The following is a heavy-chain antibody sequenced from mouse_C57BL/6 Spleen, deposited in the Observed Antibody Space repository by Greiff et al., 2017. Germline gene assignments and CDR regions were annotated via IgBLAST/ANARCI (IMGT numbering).Heavy chain of an antibody. D-gene: IGHD2-10*02. CDR1: GFNIKDDY. CDR2: IEPENGDT. CDR3: TLEDYFAMDY. J-gene: IGHJ4*01. V-gene: IGHV14-4*01. Sequence: EVLLVESGAELVRPGASVKLSCTASGFNIKDDYMHWVKQRPEQGLEWIGWIEPENGDTEYASKFQGTATITADPPTNTAYMQLSSLTSEDTAVYYCTLEDYFAMDYWGQGTTVTVSS.